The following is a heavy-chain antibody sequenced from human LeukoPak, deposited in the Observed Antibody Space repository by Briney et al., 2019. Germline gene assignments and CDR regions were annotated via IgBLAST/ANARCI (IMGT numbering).Heavy chain of an antibody. J-gene: IGHJ3*02. CDR2: IYHSGST. D-gene: IGHD4-11*01. Sequence: SETLSLTCAVSGYSFNSAYYWGWIRQPPGKGLEWIGSIYHSGSTYYNPSLKSRVSISVDTSKNQFSLKLNSVTAADTAVYYCARNMTTIRGGGFDIWGQGTMVTVSS. CDR1: GYSFNSAYY. V-gene: IGHV4-38-2*01. CDR3: ARNMTTIRGGGFDI.